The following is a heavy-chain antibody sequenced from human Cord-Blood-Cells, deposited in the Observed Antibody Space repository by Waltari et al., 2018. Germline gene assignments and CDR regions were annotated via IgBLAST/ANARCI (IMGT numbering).Heavy chain of an antibody. CDR2: INHTGST. CDR3: ARLYGGNSYYYYMDV. Sequence: QVQLQQWGAGLLKPSETLSLTCAVYGGSFSGYYWSWIRQPPGTGLEWIGEINHTGSTNNNPSLKSRVTISVDTSKNQFSLKLSSVAAADTAVYYCARLYGGNSYYYYMDVWGKGTTVTVSS. V-gene: IGHV4-34*01. CDR1: GGSFSGYY. J-gene: IGHJ6*03. D-gene: IGHD4-17*01.